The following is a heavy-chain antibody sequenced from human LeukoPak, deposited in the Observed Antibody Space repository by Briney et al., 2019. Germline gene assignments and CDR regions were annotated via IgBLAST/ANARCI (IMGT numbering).Heavy chain of an antibody. D-gene: IGHD5-18*01. V-gene: IGHV3-7*01. Sequence: GGSLRLSCAASGFTFSSHWMSWVRQAPGKGLEGVAYIKTDGSEKYYVDAVKGRFTISRDNAKTSLYLQMNSLRAEDTAVYYCARDLSGIAGYTYGRGIDYWGQGTLVTVSS. J-gene: IGHJ4*02. CDR2: IKTDGSEK. CDR1: GFTFSSHW. CDR3: ARDLSGIAGYTYGRGIDY.